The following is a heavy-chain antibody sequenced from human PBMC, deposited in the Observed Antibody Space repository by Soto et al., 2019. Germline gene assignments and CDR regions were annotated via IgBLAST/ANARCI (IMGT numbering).Heavy chain of an antibody. D-gene: IGHD4-17*01. CDR2: ISGSGIYI. CDR1: GFTFSSYS. Sequence: GGSLRLSCAASGFTFSSYSMNWVRQAPGKGLEWVSSISGSGIYIYYADSVKGRFTISRDNAKNSLYLQMNSLRAEDTAVYYCARDSDYGDPYYFDYWGRGTLVTVSS. J-gene: IGHJ4*02. CDR3: ARDSDYGDPYYFDY. V-gene: IGHV3-21*01.